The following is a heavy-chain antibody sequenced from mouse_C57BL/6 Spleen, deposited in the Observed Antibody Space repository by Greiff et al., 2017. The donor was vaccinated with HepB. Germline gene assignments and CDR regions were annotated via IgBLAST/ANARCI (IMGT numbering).Heavy chain of an antibody. V-gene: IGHV5-6*01. CDR3: ARHGTMVTTGYYFDY. J-gene: IGHJ2*01. Sequence: EVQVVESGGDLVKPGGSLKLSCAASGFTFSSYGMSWVRQTPDKRLEWVATISSGGSYTYYPDSVKGRFTISRDNAKNTLYLQMSSLKSEDTAMYYCARHGTMVTTGYYFDYWGQGTTLTVSS. CDR1: GFTFSSYG. CDR2: ISSGGSYT. D-gene: IGHD2-2*01.